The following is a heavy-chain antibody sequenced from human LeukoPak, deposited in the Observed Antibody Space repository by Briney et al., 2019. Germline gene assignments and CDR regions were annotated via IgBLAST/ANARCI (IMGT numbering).Heavy chain of an antibody. CDR2: IYYSGST. CDR3: ARGATATTFFDY. CDR1: GGSISSYY. D-gene: IGHD4-17*01. J-gene: IGHJ4*02. Sequence: SETLSLTCTVSGGSISSYYWSWIRQPPGKGLEWIGYIYYSGSTNYNPSLKSRVTISVDTSKNQFSLQLNSVTPEDTAVYYCARGATATTFFDYWGQGTLVTVSS. V-gene: IGHV4-59*12.